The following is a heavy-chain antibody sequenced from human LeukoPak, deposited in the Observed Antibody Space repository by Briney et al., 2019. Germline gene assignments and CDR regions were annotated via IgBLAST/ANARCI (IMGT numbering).Heavy chain of an antibody. J-gene: IGHJ4*02. CDR3: AREEGRYSYGYVAY. D-gene: IGHD5-18*01. CDR2: IIPIFGTA. Sequence: ASVKVSCKASRGTFSGYAISWVRQAPGQGLEWMGGIIPIFGTASYAQKFQGRVTITADESTSTAYMALSSLRSEDTAVYYCAREEGRYSYGYVAYWGQGTLVTVSS. V-gene: IGHV1-69*13. CDR1: RGTFSGYA.